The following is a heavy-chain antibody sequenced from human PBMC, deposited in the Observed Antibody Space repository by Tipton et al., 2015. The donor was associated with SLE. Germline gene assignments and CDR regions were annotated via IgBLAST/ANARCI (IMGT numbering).Heavy chain of an antibody. CDR1: GGSISYYY. Sequence: TLSLTCTVSGGSISYYYWSWIRQPPGKGLEWIGYIYYSGSTDYNPSLKSRLTMSVDTSENQFSLKLNSATAADTAVYYCARGKRHYDVLTGYYSKPHYFDFWGQGTVVAVSP. CDR3: ARGKRHYDVLTGYYSKPHYFDF. V-gene: IGHV4-59*01. D-gene: IGHD3-9*01. J-gene: IGHJ4*02. CDR2: IYYSGST.